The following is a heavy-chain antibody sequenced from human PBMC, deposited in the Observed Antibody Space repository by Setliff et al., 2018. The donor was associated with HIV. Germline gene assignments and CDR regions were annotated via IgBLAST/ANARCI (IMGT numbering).Heavy chain of an antibody. V-gene: IGHV4-31*03. CDR3: ARAIRSYYDTSGYNSPPYFDY. D-gene: IGHD3-22*01. CDR1: GGSISSGGYY. Sequence: SETLSLTCTVSGGSISSGGYYWSWIRQHPGKGQEWIGYIYYSGSTSYDPSLKSRLTLSVDTSKNQFSLKLSSVTAADTAVYYCARAIRSYYDTSGYNSPPYFDYWGQGTLVTVSS. J-gene: IGHJ4*02. CDR2: IYYSGST.